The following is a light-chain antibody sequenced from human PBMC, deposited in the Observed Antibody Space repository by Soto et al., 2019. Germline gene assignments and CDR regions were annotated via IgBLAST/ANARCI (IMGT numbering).Light chain of an antibody. CDR1: QSISSW. Sequence: DIQMTQSPSTLSASMGDTVSITCRASQSISSWLAWYQHKPGKAPKLLIYQASILHSGVPSRFSGSGSGKDFTLSITGLQPDVFATYYCQQYNSNYRLWTFGQGTKVEIK. CDR2: QAS. CDR3: QQYNSNYRLWT. J-gene: IGKJ1*01. V-gene: IGKV1-5*03.